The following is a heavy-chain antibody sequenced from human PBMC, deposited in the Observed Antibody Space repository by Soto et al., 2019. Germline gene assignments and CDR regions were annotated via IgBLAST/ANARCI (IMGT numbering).Heavy chain of an antibody. CDR2: ISGYNGNT. Sequence: GASVKVSCKASVYTFTSYGISWVRQAPGQGLEWMGWISGYNGNTNFAQRLQGRVTMTTDTSTSTAYMELRSLRSDDTAVYYCAAGPIIISYGGDIPQFYYLSQGTLVIVSS. CDR3: AAGPIIISYGGDIPQFYY. CDR1: VYTFTSYG. V-gene: IGHV1-18*01. D-gene: IGHD3-16*01. J-gene: IGHJ4*01.